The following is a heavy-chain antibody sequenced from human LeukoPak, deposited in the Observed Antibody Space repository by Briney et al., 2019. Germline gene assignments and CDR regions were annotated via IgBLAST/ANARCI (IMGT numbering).Heavy chain of an antibody. CDR3: ARDGHPAPYYYDSSGYFDY. CDR2: ISGGSDYI. Sequence: PGGSLRLSCAASGFTFSSYNMYWVRQAPGKGLEWVSSISGGSDYIYYADPVKGRFTISRDNAKNSLHLQMNSLRAEDTAVYYCARDGHPAPYYYDSSGYFDYWGQGTLVTVSS. CDR1: GFTFSSYN. D-gene: IGHD3-22*01. V-gene: IGHV3-21*01. J-gene: IGHJ4*02.